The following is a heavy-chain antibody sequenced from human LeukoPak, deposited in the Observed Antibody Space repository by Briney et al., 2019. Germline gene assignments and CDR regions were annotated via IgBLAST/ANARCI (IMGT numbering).Heavy chain of an antibody. CDR2: INPNTGDT. Sequence: GASVKVSCKASGYPFIDYYLHWVRQAPGQGLEWMGCINPNTGDTNSAQNFQGRVIMTRDTSITTAYMELSRLKSDDTALYYCASKGAGHCYDASCMGSFGLWGQGTTVAVSS. CDR1: GYPFIDYY. CDR3: ASKGAGHCYDASCMGSFGL. D-gene: IGHD2-15*01. J-gene: IGHJ3*01. V-gene: IGHV1-2*02.